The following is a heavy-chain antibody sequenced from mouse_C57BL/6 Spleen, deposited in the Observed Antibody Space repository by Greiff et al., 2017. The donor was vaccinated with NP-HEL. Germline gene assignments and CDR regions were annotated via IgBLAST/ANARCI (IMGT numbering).Heavy chain of an antibody. CDR1: GYTFTSYW. V-gene: IGHV1-7*01. CDR2: INPSSGYT. D-gene: IGHD2-2*01. J-gene: IGHJ2*01. CDR3: AKYGNDVKDYYFDY. Sequence: QVHVKQSGAELAKPGASVKLSCKASGYTFTSYWMHWVKQRPGQGLEWIGYINPSSGYTKYNQKFKDKATLTADKSSSTAYMQLSSLPYEDSAVYYCAKYGNDVKDYYFDYWGQGTTLTVSS.